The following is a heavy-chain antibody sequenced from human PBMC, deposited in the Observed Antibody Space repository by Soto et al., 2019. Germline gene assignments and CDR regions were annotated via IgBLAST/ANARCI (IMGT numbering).Heavy chain of an antibody. CDR3: ARLYGSGRLGGVY. D-gene: IGHD3-10*01. J-gene: IGHJ4*02. CDR2: IYYSGST. CDR1: GGSISTDNYY. V-gene: IGHV4-39*01. Sequence: QVQLQESGPGLVKPAETLSLTCIVSGGSISTDNYYWAWIRQPPGKGLEWIGSIYYSGSTNYNPSLTRRVTMSVDTSMNQSSLKLTSVTAADTAVYYCARLYGSGRLGGVYWGQGTLVSVSS.